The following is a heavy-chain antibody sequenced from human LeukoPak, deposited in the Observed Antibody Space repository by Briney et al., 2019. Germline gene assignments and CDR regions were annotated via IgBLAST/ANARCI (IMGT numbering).Heavy chain of an antibody. Sequence: PGGSLRLSCAASGFTFSSFSMNWVRQAPGKGLEWVSYISSTSSTIYYADSVKDRFTVSRDNAKDSLYLQMNSLRDEDTAVYYCARDLISGDYTFDYWGQGALVTVSS. CDR1: GFTFSSFS. J-gene: IGHJ4*02. CDR3: ARDLISGDYTFDY. CDR2: ISSTSSTI. D-gene: IGHD4-11*01. V-gene: IGHV3-48*02.